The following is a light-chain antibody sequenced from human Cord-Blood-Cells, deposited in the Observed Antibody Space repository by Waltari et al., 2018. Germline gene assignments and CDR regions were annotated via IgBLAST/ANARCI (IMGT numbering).Light chain of an antibody. CDR1: QGISSY. CDR2: AAS. Sequence: VILMTQSPSLLSASTGDSITISYPIRQGISSYLACYQQKPGKAPVLLIDAASTLQSGVPSRFSGSGSGTDFTLTISCLHSEDFATYYCQQYYSFPLTFGGGTKVEIK. V-gene: IGKV1D-8*03. CDR3: QQYYSFPLT. J-gene: IGKJ4*01.